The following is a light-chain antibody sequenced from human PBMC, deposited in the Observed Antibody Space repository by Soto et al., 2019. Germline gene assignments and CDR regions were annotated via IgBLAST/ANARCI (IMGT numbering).Light chain of an antibody. CDR1: QGISNF. J-gene: IGKJ5*01. V-gene: IGKV1-27*01. CDR2: AAS. Sequence: DIQMTQSPSSLSASVGDRVTITCRESQGISNFLAWYQQKPGKVPKLLISAASILQSGVPFRFSGSGSGTDFTLTITSLQPEDVATYYCQKYSSVITFGQGTRLEIK. CDR3: QKYSSVIT.